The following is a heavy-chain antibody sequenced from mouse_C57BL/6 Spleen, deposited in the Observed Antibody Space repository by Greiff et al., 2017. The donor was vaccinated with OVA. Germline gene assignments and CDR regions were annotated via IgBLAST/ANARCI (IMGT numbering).Heavy chain of an antibody. CDR1: GYAFSSYW. J-gene: IGHJ2*01. CDR2: IYPGDGDT. Sequence: VQGVESGAELVKPGASVKISCKASGYAFSSYWMNWVKQRPGKGLEWIGQIYPGDGDTNYNGKFKGKATLTADKSSSTAYMQLSSLTSEDSAVYFCARVYDYDRYFDYWGQGTTLTVSS. V-gene: IGHV1-80*01. CDR3: ARVYDYDRYFDY. D-gene: IGHD2-4*01.